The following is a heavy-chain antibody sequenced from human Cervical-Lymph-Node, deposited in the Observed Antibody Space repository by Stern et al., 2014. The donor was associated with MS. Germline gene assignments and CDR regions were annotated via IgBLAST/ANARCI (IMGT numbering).Heavy chain of an antibody. Sequence: EVQLVQSGGGFIQPGGSLRLSFAASGFTFSNYAMSWVRQAPGQGLEWVSAIGGSGGSTYYADSVKGRFTISRDNSRNTLYLQMNSLRVEDTAVYYCAKDKRGDSLFDYWGQGTLVTVSS. V-gene: IGHV3-23*04. CDR3: AKDKRGDSLFDY. CDR2: IGGSGGST. J-gene: IGHJ4*02. CDR1: GFTFSNYA. D-gene: IGHD2-21*02.